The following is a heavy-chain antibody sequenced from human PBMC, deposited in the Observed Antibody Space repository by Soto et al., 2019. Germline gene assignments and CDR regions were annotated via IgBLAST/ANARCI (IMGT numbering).Heavy chain of an antibody. D-gene: IGHD3-9*01. V-gene: IGHV3-23*01. Sequence: EVQLLESGGGLVQPGGSLRLSCAASGFTFSSYAMSWVRQAPGKGLEWVSAISGSGGSTYYADSVKGRFTISRDNSKNTLYLQMNSLRAEDTAVYYCSKDRKNYDILTGYFDPWGQGTLVTLSS. CDR1: GFTFSSYA. J-gene: IGHJ5*02. CDR3: SKDRKNYDILTGYFDP. CDR2: ISGSGGST.